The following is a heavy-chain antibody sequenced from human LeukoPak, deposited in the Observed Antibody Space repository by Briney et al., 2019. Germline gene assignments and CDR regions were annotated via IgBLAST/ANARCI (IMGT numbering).Heavy chain of an antibody. D-gene: IGHD2-2*01. CDR2: INPNSGGT. CDR1: GYTFTGYY. J-gene: IGHJ5*02. V-gene: IGHV1-2*02. CDR3: ARGGDCSSTSCYWFDP. Sequence: GASVKVSCKASGYTFTGYYMHWVRQAPGQGLEWMGWINPNSGGTNYAQKLQGRVTMTRDTSISTAYMELRSPRSDDTAVYYCARGGDCSSTSCYWFDPWGQGTLVTVSS.